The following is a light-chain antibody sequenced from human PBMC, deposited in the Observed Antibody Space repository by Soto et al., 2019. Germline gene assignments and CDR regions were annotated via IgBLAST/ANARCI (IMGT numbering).Light chain of an antibody. V-gene: IGKV3-20*01. CDR1: QSVSSSH. Sequence: EIVLTQSPGTLSLSPGERATLSCRTSQSVSSSHLVWYQQKPGQPPRLLIYGASSRATDISDRFSGSGSGTDFTLTISGLEPEDFAVYYCQQCCISPPTFGQGTKVEIK. J-gene: IGKJ1*01. CDR2: GAS. CDR3: QQCCISPPT.